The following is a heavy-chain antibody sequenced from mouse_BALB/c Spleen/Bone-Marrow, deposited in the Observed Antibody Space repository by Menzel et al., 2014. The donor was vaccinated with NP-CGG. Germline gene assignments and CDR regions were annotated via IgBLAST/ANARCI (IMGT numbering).Heavy chain of an antibody. CDR3: ARSGSSSGYFDY. V-gene: IGHV5-17*02. J-gene: IGHJ2*01. D-gene: IGHD1-1*01. CDR1: GFTFSSFG. Sequence: EVKLVESGGGLVQPGGSRKLSCAASGFTFSSFGMHWVRQAPEKGLEWVAYTSSGGSTVYYADKVMGRFTISRDNPKNTLFLQMTSLRSEDTAMYYCARSGSSSGYFDYWGQGTTLTVSS. CDR2: TSSGGSTV.